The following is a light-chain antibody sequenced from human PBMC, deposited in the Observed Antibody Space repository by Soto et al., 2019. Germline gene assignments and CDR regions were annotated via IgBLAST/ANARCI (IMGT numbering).Light chain of an antibody. CDR3: QQYGTSPQT. CDR2: GAS. V-gene: IGKV3-20*01. CDR1: QSVSSNY. J-gene: IGKJ2*01. Sequence: EIVLTQSPGTLSLSPGQRATLSCRASQSVSSNYLAWYQQKPGQAPRLLIHGASSRATGIPDRFSGSGSGTDFTLTISRLEPEDFAMYYCQQYGTSPQTFGQGTKVEIK.